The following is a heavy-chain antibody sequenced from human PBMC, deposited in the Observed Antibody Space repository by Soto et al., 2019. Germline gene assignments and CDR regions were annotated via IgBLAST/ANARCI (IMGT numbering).Heavy chain of an antibody. CDR1: GGSISSSSYY. CDR2: IYYSGST. D-gene: IGHD5-18*01. J-gene: IGHJ4*02. Sequence: PSETLSLTCTVSGGSISSSSYYWGWIRQPPGKGLEWIGSIYYSGSTYYNPSLKSRVTISVDTSKNQFSLKLSSVTAADTAVYYCARHGYSYGLTFDYWGQGTLVTVSS. V-gene: IGHV4-39*01. CDR3: ARHGYSYGLTFDY.